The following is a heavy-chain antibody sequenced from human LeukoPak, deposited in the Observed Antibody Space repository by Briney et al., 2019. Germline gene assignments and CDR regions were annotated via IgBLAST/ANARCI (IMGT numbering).Heavy chain of an antibody. CDR3: ARDLRGGWGTARPYQGRMDV. CDR2: IWYDGSNK. V-gene: IGHV3-33*01. Sequence: GSLRLSCAASGFPFSSYGMHWVRQAPGKGLEWVAVIWYDGSNKYYADSVKGRFTISRDNSKNTLYLQMNSLRAGDTAVYYCARDLRGGWGTARPYQGRMDVWGKGTTVTVSS. J-gene: IGHJ6*03. D-gene: IGHD6-19*01. CDR1: GFPFSSYG.